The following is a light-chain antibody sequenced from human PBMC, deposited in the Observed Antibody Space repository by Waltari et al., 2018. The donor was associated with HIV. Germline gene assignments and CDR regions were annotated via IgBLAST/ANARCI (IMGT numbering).Light chain of an antibody. CDR2: DAS. Sequence: EIVLTQSPATLSLSPGERATLSCRTSQSVDIYLAWYQQRPGQGPRLLIYDASNRATCVPDRFSGSGFGTDFTLTISSLEPQDFAVYHCQQRSDWPRLTFGGGTKVEIK. J-gene: IGKJ4*01. CDR1: QSVDIY. CDR3: QQRSDWPRLT. V-gene: IGKV3-11*01.